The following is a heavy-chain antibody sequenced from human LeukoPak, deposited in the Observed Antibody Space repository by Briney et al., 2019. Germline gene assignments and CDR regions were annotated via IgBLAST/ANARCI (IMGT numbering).Heavy chain of an antibody. J-gene: IGHJ4*02. CDR2: ICSGGST. Sequence: GGSLRLSCAASGFTVRSNYMSWVRQAPGKGLEWVSVICSGGSTYYADSVKGRFTISRDNSKNTLYLQMNSLRAEDTAVYYCARDSSAWYFYFDYWGQGTLVTVSS. D-gene: IGHD6-19*01. CDR3: ARDSSAWYFYFDY. CDR1: GFTVRSNY. V-gene: IGHV3-66*01.